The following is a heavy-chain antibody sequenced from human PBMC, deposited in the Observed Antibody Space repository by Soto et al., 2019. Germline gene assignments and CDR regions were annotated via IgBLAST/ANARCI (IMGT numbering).Heavy chain of an antibody. CDR3: ARGGIMYYDILTGSDYYYYYYMDV. V-gene: IGHV1-8*01. CDR2: MNPNSGNT. CDR1: GYTFTSYD. D-gene: IGHD3-9*01. J-gene: IGHJ6*03. Sequence: ASVKVSCKASGYTFTSYDINWVRQATGQGLEWMGWMNPNSGNTGYAQKFQGRVTMTRNTSISTAYMELSSLRSEDTAVYYCARGGIMYYDILTGSDYYYYYYMDVWGKGTTVTVSS.